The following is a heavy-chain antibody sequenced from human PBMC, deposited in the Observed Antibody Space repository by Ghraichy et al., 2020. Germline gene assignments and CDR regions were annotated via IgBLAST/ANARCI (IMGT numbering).Heavy chain of an antibody. CDR1: GFTFSSYA. CDR2: ISYDGSNK. Sequence: GGSLRLSCAASGFTFSSYAMHWVRQAPGKGLEWVAVISYDGSNKYYADSVKGRFTISRDNSKNTLYLQMNSLRAEDTAVYYCARDLGYSSGWYSGYFDYWGQGTLVTVSS. D-gene: IGHD6-19*01. CDR3: ARDLGYSSGWYSGYFDY. J-gene: IGHJ4*02. V-gene: IGHV3-30-3*01.